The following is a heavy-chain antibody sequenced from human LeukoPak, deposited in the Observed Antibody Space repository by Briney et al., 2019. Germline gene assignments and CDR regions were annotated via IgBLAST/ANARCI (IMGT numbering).Heavy chain of an antibody. CDR1: GITFTTYV. CDR2: ISESGNAT. D-gene: IGHD2-8*02. J-gene: IGHJ4*02. Sequence: GGSLRLSCAASGITFTTYVISWVRQAPGRGLEWVSGISESGNATYYTDSVAGPFSVSRDNSKNKVYLHMTSLRIEDTAIYYCAPGLTYWGQGALVTVAS. V-gene: IGHV3-23*01. CDR3: APGLTY.